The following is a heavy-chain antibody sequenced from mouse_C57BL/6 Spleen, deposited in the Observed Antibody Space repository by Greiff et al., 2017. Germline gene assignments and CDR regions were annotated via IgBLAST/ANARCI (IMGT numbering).Heavy chain of an antibody. V-gene: IGHV5-17*01. J-gene: IGHJ2*01. CDR2: ISSGSSTI. CDR1: GFTFSDYG. CDR3: ARDRYYYGSSYFDY. D-gene: IGHD1-1*01. Sequence: EVKLVESGGGLVKPGGSLKLSCAASGFTFSDYGMHWVRQAPEKGLEWVAYISSGSSTIYYADTVKGRFTISRDNAKNTLFLQMTSLRSEDTAMYYCARDRYYYGSSYFDYWGQGTTLTVSS.